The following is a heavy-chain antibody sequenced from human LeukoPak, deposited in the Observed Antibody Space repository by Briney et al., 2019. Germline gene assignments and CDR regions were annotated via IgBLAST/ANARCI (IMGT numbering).Heavy chain of an antibody. J-gene: IGHJ2*01. CDR2: ISGSGGST. Sequence: PGGSLRLSCAASGFTFSSYAMSWVRQAPGKGLEWVSAISGSGGSTYYADSVKGRFTISRDNSKNTLYLQMNSLRAEDTAVYYCARDLSGSGLNVYFDLWGRGTLVTVSS. V-gene: IGHV3-23*01. D-gene: IGHD6-19*01. CDR1: GFTFSSYA. CDR3: ARDLSGSGLNVYFDL.